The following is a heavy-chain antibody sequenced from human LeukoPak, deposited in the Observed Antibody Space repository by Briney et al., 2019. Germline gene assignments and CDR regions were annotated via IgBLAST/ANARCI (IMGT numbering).Heavy chain of an antibody. J-gene: IGHJ4*02. Sequence: ASVKVSCKASGGTFSSYTISWVRQAPGQGLEWMGRIIPILGIANYAQKFQGRVTITADKSTSTAYMELRSLRSDDTAVYYCARDLGYNQGSDYWGQGTLVTVSS. D-gene: IGHD5-24*01. CDR1: GGTFSSYT. V-gene: IGHV1-69*04. CDR3: ARDLGYNQGSDY. CDR2: IIPILGIA.